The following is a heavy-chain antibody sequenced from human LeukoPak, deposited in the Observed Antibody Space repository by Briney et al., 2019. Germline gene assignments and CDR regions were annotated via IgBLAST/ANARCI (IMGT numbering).Heavy chain of an antibody. V-gene: IGHV3-48*03. CDR1: GFTFSSYE. J-gene: IGHJ4*02. Sequence: RGSLRLSCAASGFTFSSYEMNWVRQAPGKGLEWVSYITSSGNTIYYADSVKGRFTISRDNAKNSLYLQMNSLRAEDTAVYYCARLTTMTTTGGPFDYWGQGTLVTVSS. CDR2: ITSSGNTI. CDR3: ARLTTMTTTGGPFDY. D-gene: IGHD4-17*01.